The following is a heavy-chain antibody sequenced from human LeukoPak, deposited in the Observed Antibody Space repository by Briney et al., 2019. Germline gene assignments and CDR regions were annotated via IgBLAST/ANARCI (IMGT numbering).Heavy chain of an antibody. J-gene: IGHJ3*02. D-gene: IGHD4/OR15-4a*01. Sequence: GGSLRLSCAASGFTFSSYSMNWVRQAPGKGLEWVSSISSSSSYIYYADSVKGRFTISRDNAKNSLYLQMNSLRTADTAVYYCARDQGAVYDIWGQGTMVTVSS. CDR3: ARDQGAVYDI. V-gene: IGHV3-21*01. CDR1: GFTFSSYS. CDR2: ISSSSSYI.